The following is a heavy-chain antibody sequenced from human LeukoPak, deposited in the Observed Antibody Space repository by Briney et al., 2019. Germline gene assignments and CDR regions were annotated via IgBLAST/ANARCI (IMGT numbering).Heavy chain of an antibody. CDR2: IASDGSST. J-gene: IGHJ4*02. CDR1: GFTFSSHN. V-gene: IGHV3-74*01. D-gene: IGHD4-23*01. CDR3: ARGRPHGNDY. Sequence: GGSLRLSCAASGFTFSSHNMNWVRQAPGKGLVWVSRIASDGSSTTYADSVKGRFSISRDSAKNTLYLQMNSLRVEDTAVYYCARGRPHGNDYWGQGTLVTVSS.